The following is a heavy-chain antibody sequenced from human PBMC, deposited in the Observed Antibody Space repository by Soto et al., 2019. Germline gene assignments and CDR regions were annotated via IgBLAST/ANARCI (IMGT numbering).Heavy chain of an antibody. J-gene: IGHJ3*02. Sequence: PGVSLRLSCAASGFTFSSYAMHWVRQAPGKGLEWVAVISYDGSNKYYADSVKGRFTISRDNSKNTLYLQMNSLRAEDTAVYYCARTMVRGALGAFDIWGQGTMVTVSS. D-gene: IGHD3-10*01. CDR3: ARTMVRGALGAFDI. CDR1: GFTFSSYA. V-gene: IGHV3-30-3*01. CDR2: ISYDGSNK.